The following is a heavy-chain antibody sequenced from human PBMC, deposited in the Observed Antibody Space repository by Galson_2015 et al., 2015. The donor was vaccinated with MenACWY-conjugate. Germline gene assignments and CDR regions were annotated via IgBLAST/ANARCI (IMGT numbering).Heavy chain of an antibody. J-gene: IGHJ4*01. V-gene: IGHV4-59*01. CDR2: SGDP. CDR3: AGSVQAEYTYEIPRHFDY. D-gene: IGHD1-26*01. CDR1: GGSIRDFL. Sequence: SETLSLTCSVSGGSIRDFLWSWLRQAPGKGLEWIGHSGDPFHNPSLLSRRTISVDTSRNQVSLKLRSVTAADTAVYYCAGSVQAEYTYEIPRHFDYWGQGALVTVSS.